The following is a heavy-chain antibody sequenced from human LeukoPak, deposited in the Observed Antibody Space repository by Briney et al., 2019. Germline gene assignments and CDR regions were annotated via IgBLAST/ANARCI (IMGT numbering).Heavy chain of an antibody. CDR3: ARTRYCSSTSCFDAFDI. Sequence: PSETLSLTCTVSGGSISSYYWSWIRQPAGKGLEWIGLIYTSGSTNYNPSLKSRVTMSVDTSKNQFSLKLSSVTAADTAVYYCARTRYCSSTSCFDAFDIWGQGTMVTVSS. CDR2: IYTSGST. J-gene: IGHJ3*02. D-gene: IGHD2-2*01. CDR1: GGSISSYY. V-gene: IGHV4-4*07.